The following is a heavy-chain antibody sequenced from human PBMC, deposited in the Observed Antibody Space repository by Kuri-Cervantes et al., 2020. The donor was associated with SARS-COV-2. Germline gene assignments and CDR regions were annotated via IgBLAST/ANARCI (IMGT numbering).Heavy chain of an antibody. D-gene: IGHD3-10*01. CDR2: IYYSGST. V-gene: IGHV4-59*01. CDR1: GGSISSYY. Sequence: SETLSLTCTVSGGSISSYYWSWIRQPPGKGLEWIGYIYYSGSTNYNPSLKSRVTISVDTSKNQFSLKLSSVTAADTAVCYCARVRYYYGSGSVDPWGQGTLVTCYS. CDR3: ARVRYYYGSGSVDP. J-gene: IGHJ5*02.